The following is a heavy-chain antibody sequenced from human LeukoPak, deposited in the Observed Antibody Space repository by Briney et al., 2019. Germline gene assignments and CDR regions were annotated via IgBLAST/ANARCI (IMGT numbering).Heavy chain of an antibody. CDR1: GGSISSSSYY. CDR2: IYYSGST. J-gene: IGHJ4*02. V-gene: IGHV4-39*01. Sequence: SETLSLTCTVSGGSISSSSYYWGWIRQPPGKGLEWIGSIYYSGSTYYNPSLKSRVTISVDTSKNQFSLKLSSVTAADTAVFYCARLSVLMVYEGNNWGQGTLVTVSS. D-gene: IGHD2-8*01. CDR3: ARLSVLMVYEGNN.